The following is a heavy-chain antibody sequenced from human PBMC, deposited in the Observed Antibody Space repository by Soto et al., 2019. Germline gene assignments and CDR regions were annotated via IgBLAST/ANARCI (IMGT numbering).Heavy chain of an antibody. V-gene: IGHV4-61*01. D-gene: IGHD3-10*01. CDR2: IYYSGST. CDR3: AGGGGAWYGGKALDPLLDF. Sequence: QVQLQESGPGLVKPSETLSLTCTVSGGSVRSGSYYWSWIRQPPGKGLECIGFIYYSGSTDYNPSHCTRVNIPVATFPNQSSRGPSCVAAADTAVYSWAGGGGAWYGGKALDPLLDFWGQGTLVTVSS. CDR1: GGSVRSGSYY. J-gene: IGHJ4*02.